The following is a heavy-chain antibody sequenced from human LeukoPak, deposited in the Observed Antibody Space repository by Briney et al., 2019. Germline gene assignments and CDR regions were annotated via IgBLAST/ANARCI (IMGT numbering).Heavy chain of an antibody. CDR3: AKAGSSGWSSSGGDY. J-gene: IGHJ4*02. V-gene: IGHV3-23*01. Sequence: GESLKISCAASGFTFSNFAMSWVRQAPGKGLEWVSTISGSGGSTFYADSVKGRFPISRDNSNNTLFLQMNSLRAEDTAIYFCAKAGSSGWSSSGGDYWGQGSLVTVSS. D-gene: IGHD6-19*01. CDR1: GFTFSNFA. CDR2: ISGSGGST.